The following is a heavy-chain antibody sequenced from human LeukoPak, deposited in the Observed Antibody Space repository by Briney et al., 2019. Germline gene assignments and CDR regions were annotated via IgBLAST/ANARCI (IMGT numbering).Heavy chain of an antibody. V-gene: IGHV3-23*01. D-gene: IGHD2-2*01. J-gene: IGHJ4*02. Sequence: GGSLRLSCAASGFTFSSYAMSWVRQALGKGLEWVSAISGSGGSTYYADSVKGRFTISRDNSKNTLYLQMNSLRAEDTAVYYCAKDFFVVVVPAAPPATDYWGQGTLVTVSS. CDR3: AKDFFVVVVPAAPPATDY. CDR2: ISGSGGST. CDR1: GFTFSSYA.